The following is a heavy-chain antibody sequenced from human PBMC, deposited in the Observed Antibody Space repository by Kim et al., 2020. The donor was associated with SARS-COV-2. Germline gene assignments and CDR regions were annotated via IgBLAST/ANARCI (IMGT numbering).Heavy chain of an antibody. V-gene: IGHV4-31*03. D-gene: IGHD3-3*01. CDR3: ARERFDFWSGYPSFGYYCGMDV. CDR2: IYYSGST. CDR1: GGSISSGGYY. Sequence: SETLSLTCTVSGGSISSGGYYWSWIRQHPGKGLEWIGYIYYSGSTYYNPSLKSRVTISVDTSKNQFSLKLSSVTAADTAVYYCARERFDFWSGYPSFGYYCGMDVWGQGTTVTVSS. J-gene: IGHJ6*02.